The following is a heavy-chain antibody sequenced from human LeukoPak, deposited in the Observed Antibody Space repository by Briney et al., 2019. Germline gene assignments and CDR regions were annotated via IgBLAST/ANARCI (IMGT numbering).Heavy chain of an antibody. V-gene: IGHV4-34*01. J-gene: IGHJ4*02. CDR2: INHSGST. D-gene: IGHD2-21*02. Sequence: PSETLSLTCAVYGGSFSPYYWSWIRQPPGKGLEWIGEINHSGSTNYNPSLKSRVTISVDTSKNQFSLRLSSVTAADTSVYYCARGGFYCGADCYVDYWGQGTLVTVSS. CDR3: ARGGFYCGADCYVDY. CDR1: GGSFSPYY.